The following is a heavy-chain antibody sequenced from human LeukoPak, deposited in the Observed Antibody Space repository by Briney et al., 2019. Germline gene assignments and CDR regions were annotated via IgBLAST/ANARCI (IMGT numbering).Heavy chain of an antibody. CDR2: ISWNSGSI. D-gene: IGHD6-13*01. CDR3: AKGAYSHYYMDV. CDR1: GFTFDDYA. V-gene: IGHV3-9*01. J-gene: IGHJ6*03. Sequence: SLRLSCAASGFTFDDYAMHWVRQAPGKGLEWVSGISWNSGSIGYADSVKGRFTISRDNAKNSLYLQMNSLRAEDTALYYCAKGAYSHYYMDVWGKGTTVTVSS.